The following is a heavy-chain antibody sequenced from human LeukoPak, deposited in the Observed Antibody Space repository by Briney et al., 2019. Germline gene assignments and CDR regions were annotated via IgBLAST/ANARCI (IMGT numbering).Heavy chain of an antibody. CDR1: GFTFSGYW. Sequence: GGSLRLSCAASGFTFSGYWMNWVRQVPGKGPLCVAHIHSDGSGASYADPVKGRFTVSRDNAKNTLFLQMNSLRAEDTAVYYCARAAYNSGPDYWGQGILVTVSS. CDR3: ARAAYNSGPDY. V-gene: IGHV3-74*01. J-gene: IGHJ4*02. CDR2: IHSDGSGA. D-gene: IGHD6-19*01.